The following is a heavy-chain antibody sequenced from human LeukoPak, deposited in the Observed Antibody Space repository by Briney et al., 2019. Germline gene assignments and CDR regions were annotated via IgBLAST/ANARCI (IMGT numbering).Heavy chain of an antibody. J-gene: IGHJ3*02. CDR1: GYTFTSYG. V-gene: IGHV1-18*01. CDR2: ISAYNGNT. CDR3: ARDGLQDIVVVVAATDDAFDI. D-gene: IGHD2-15*01. Sequence: GASVKVSCKPSGYTFTSYGISWVRQAPGQGLEWMGWISAYNGNTNYAQKLQGRVTMTTDTSTSTAYMELRSLRSDDTAVYYCARDGLQDIVVVVAATDDAFDIWGQGTMVTVSS.